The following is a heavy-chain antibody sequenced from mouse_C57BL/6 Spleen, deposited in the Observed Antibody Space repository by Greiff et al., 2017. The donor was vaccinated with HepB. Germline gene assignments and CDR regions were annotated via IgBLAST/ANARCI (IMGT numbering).Heavy chain of an antibody. J-gene: IGHJ1*03. CDR3: ARKDYYGSSLGDFDV. V-gene: IGHV1-39*01. D-gene: IGHD1-1*01. Sequence: EVQLQQSGPELVKPGASVKISCKASGYSFTDYNMNWVKQSNGKSLEWIGVINPNYGTTSYKQKFKGKATLTVEQSSSTAYMQLNSLTSEDSAVYYCARKDYYGSSLGDFDVWGTRTTVTVSS. CDR1: GYSFTDYN. CDR2: INPNYGTT.